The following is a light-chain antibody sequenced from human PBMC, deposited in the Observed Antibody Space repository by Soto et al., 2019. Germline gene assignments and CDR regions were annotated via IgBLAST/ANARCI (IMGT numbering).Light chain of an antibody. CDR3: KSYAGSNTYV. CDR2: EVV. V-gene: IGLV2-8*01. Sequence: QSALTQPPSASGSPGQSVTISCTGTKNDIGDYNFVSWYQQHPGKAPRLIIYEVVQRPSGVPDRFSGSKSGNTASLTVSGLQAADEADYFCKSYAGSNTYVFGSGTKLTVL. J-gene: IGLJ1*01. CDR1: KNDIGDYNF.